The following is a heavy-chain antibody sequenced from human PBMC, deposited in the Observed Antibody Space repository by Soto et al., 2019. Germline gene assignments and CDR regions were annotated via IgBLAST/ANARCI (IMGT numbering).Heavy chain of an antibody. V-gene: IGHV4-34*01. CDR2: INHSGST. CDR1: GGSFSGYY. CDR3: ARALRYYDSSGYYFGRNYYYYGMDV. D-gene: IGHD3-22*01. Sequence: PSETLSLTCAGYGGSFSGYYWSWIRQPPGKGLEWIGEINHSGSTNYNPSLKSRVTISVDTSKNQFSLKLSSVTAADTAVYYCARALRYYDSSGYYFGRNYYYYGMDVWGQGTTVTVSS. J-gene: IGHJ6*02.